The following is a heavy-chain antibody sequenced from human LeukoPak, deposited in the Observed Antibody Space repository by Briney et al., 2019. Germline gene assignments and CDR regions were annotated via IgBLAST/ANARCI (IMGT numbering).Heavy chain of an antibody. D-gene: IGHD1-26*01. CDR2: ISYDGSNK. CDR3: AKDGGWELLYNYFDY. CDR1: GFTFSSYG. V-gene: IGHV3-30*18. J-gene: IGHJ4*02. Sequence: PGGSLRLSCAASGFTFSSYGMHWVRQAPGKGLEWVAVISYDGSNKYYADSVKGRFTISRDNSKSTLYLQMNSLRAEDTAVYYCAKDGGWELLYNYFDYWGQGTLVTVSS.